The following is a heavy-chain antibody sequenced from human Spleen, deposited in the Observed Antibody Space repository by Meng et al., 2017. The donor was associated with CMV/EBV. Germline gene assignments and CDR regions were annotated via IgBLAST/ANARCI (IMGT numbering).Heavy chain of an antibody. CDR1: GGSISTYF. J-gene: IGHJ4*02. CDR2: IYYSGST. Sequence: SETLSLTCTVSGGSISTYFWGWIRQPPGRGLEWIGYIYYSGSTTYNPFLKSRVTTSLDTSKNQFSLKLTSVTAADTAVYYCARWDGQLYYFDYWGQGTLVTVSS. CDR3: ARWDGQLYYFDY. D-gene: IGHD5-24*01. V-gene: IGHV4-59*01.